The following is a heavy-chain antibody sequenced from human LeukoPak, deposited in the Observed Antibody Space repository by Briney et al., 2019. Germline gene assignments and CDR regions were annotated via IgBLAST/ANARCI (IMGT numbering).Heavy chain of an antibody. J-gene: IGHJ4*02. D-gene: IGHD6-19*01. CDR2: IRGSGGST. CDR3: AKVDLIAVAEAPGDC. Sequence: PGGSLRLSCAASGFTFSSYAMSWVRQAPGKGLEWVSAIRGSGGSTYYADSVKGRFTISRDNSKNTLYLQMHSLRDEDTAVNHCAKVDLIAVAEAPGDCWDQGTVVTVSS. V-gene: IGHV3-23*01. CDR1: GFTFSSYA.